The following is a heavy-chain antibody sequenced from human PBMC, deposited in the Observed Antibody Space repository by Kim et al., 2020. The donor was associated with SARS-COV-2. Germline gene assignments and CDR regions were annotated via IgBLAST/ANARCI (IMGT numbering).Heavy chain of an antibody. J-gene: IGHJ4*02. CDR3: ARNPSGSYYNPYDY. V-gene: IGHV3-30*13. Sequence: ADPGEGRLTISRDNSKNRLYLQMNSLRAEDTAVYYCARNPSGSYYNPYDYWGQGTLVTVSS. D-gene: IGHD3-10*01.